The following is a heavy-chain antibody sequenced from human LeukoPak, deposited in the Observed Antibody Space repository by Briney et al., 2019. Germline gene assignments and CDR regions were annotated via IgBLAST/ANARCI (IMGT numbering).Heavy chain of an antibody. Sequence: GGSLRLSCAASGFTFSSYNINWVRQAPGKGLEWVSYISRSGSSIYYADSVKGRFTISRDNAKNSVYLQMNSLTAEDTAVYYCASQLGGTLDYWGQGTLVTVSS. CDR2: ISRSGSSI. D-gene: IGHD3-16*01. CDR3: ASQLGGTLDY. CDR1: GFTFSSYN. J-gene: IGHJ4*02. V-gene: IGHV3-48*01.